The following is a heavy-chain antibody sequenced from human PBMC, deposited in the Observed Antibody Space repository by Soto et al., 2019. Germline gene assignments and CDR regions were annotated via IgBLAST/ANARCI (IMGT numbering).Heavy chain of an antibody. Sequence: SETLSLTCTVSGGSISSGGYYWSWIRQHPGKGLEWIGYIYYSGSTYYNPSLKSRVTISVDTSKNQFSLKLSSVTAADTAVYYCARGRAYCGGDCYANWFDPWGQGTLVTVSS. CDR1: GGSISSGGYY. D-gene: IGHD2-21*02. V-gene: IGHV4-31*03. CDR3: ARGRAYCGGDCYANWFDP. J-gene: IGHJ5*02. CDR2: IYYSGST.